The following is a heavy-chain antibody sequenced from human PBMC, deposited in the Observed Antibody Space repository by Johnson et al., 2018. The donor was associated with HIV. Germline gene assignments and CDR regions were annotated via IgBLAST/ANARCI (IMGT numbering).Heavy chain of an antibody. V-gene: IGHV3-30*02. D-gene: IGHD3-22*01. CDR3: AKGHSSGYPKDAFDI. CDR2: IRYAGDIK. Sequence: QVQLVESGGGLVQPGGSLRLSCAASGFTFSNYGMHWVRQAPGKGLEWVAFIRYAGDIKYYVESVKGRFTISRDNSKNTLYLQMNSLRTEDTAMYYCAKGHSSGYPKDAFDIWGRGTIVTVSS. J-gene: IGHJ3*02. CDR1: GFTFSNYG.